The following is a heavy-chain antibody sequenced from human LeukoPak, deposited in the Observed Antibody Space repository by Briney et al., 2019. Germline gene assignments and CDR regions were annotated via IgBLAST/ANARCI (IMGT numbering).Heavy chain of an antibody. Sequence: SETLSHACTVSGGSISSSSYYWGWIRQPPGKGLEWIGSIYYSGSTYYNPSLKSRVTISVDTSKNQFSLKLSSVTAADTAVYYCARNYYGSGSTGSSEYSGAGKLVSVSS. V-gene: IGHV4-39*01. J-gene: IGHJ4*02. CDR3: ARNYYGSGSTGSSEY. D-gene: IGHD3-10*01. CDR1: GGSISSSSYY. CDR2: IYYSGST.